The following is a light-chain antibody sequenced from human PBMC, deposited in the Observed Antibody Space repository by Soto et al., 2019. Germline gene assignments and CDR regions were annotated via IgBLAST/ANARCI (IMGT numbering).Light chain of an antibody. Sequence: QSVLTQPPSASGTPGQIVAIFCSGSSSNIGSNTVTWYQQLPGTAPKLLIYSTSQRSSGVPGRFSGSKSGASASLSISGLQSEDVADYYCAAWDYRLDVHVFGTGTKLTVL. CDR2: STS. CDR3: AAWDYRLDVHV. CDR1: SSNIGSNT. J-gene: IGLJ1*01. V-gene: IGLV1-44*01.